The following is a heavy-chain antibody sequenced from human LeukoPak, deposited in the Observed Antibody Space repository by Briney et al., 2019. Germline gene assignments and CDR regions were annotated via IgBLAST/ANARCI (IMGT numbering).Heavy chain of an antibody. D-gene: IGHD6-13*01. CDR3: ARDLRAAAGPFSIDY. CDR1: GYTFTSYG. Sequence: ASVKVSCKASGYTFTSYGISWVRQAPGQGLEWMGWISAYNGNTNYAQKLQGRVTMTTDTSTSTAYMELRSLRSDDTAVYYCARDLRAAAGPFSIDYWGQGTLVTVSS. J-gene: IGHJ4*02. CDR2: ISAYNGNT. V-gene: IGHV1-18*01.